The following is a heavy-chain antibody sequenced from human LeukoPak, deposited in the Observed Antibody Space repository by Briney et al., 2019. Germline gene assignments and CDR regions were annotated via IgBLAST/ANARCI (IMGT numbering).Heavy chain of an antibody. V-gene: IGHV3-23*01. J-gene: IGHJ3*02. D-gene: IGHD3-10*01. CDR1: GFTFSSYA. Sequence: EVSLRLSCAASGFTFSSYAMSWVRQAPGKGLEWVSAISGSGGSTYYADSVKGRFTISRDNSKNTLYLQMNSLRAEDTAVYYCAKDPPFSFGNPGAFDIWGQGTMVTVSS. CDR3: AKDPPFSFGNPGAFDI. CDR2: ISGSGGST.